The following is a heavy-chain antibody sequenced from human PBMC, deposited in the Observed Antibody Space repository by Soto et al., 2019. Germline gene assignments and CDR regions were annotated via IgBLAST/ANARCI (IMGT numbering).Heavy chain of an antibody. CDR3: AKDPPTTGTTFDY. Sequence: EVQLLESGGGLVQPGGSLRLSCAASGFTFSSFAMSWVRQAPGKGLEWVSTINKSGGSTYYADSVKGRFTISRDNSKNMLFLQINGLRAEDTAVYYCAKDPPTTGTTFDYWGRGNLVTVSS. J-gene: IGHJ4*02. CDR2: INKSGGST. D-gene: IGHD1-1*01. V-gene: IGHV3-23*01. CDR1: GFTFSSFA.